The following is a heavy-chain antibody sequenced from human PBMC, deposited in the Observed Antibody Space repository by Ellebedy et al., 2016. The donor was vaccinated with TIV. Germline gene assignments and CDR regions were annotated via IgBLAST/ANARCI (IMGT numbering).Heavy chain of an antibody. V-gene: IGHV3-48*01. J-gene: IGHJ4*02. CDR1: GFTFSTYS. CDR3: ARARSSGWLHTPDY. Sequence: GESLKISCAASGFTFSTYSMNWVRQAPGKGLEWVSYISSSSSTIYYADSVKGRFTISRDNAKNSLYLQMNSLRAEDTAVYYCARARSSGWLHTPDYWGQGLLVTVSS. D-gene: IGHD6-19*01. CDR2: ISSSSSTI.